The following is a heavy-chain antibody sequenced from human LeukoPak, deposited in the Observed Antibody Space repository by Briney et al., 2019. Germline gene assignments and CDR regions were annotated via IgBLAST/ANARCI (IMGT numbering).Heavy chain of an antibody. J-gene: IGHJ3*02. V-gene: IGHV4-4*07. Sequence: SETLSLTCTVSGGSISSYYWSWIRQPAGKGLEWIGRIYTSGSTNYNPSLKSRVTISVDTSKNQFSLKLSSVTAADTAVYYCARRSYRMITFGGVRPAFDIWGQGTMVTVSS. D-gene: IGHD3-16*01. CDR1: GGSISSYY. CDR2: IYTSGST. CDR3: ARRSYRMITFGGVRPAFDI.